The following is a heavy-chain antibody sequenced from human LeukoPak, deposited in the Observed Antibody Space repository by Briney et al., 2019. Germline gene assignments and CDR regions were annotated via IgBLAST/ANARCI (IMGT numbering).Heavy chain of an antibody. Sequence: GRSLRLSCAASGFTFSSYAMHWVRQAPGKGLEWVAVISYDGSNKYYADSVKGRFTISRDNSKNTLYLQMNSLRAEDTAVYYCAGDRYYYDSSGYYPFGYWGQGTLVTVSS. V-gene: IGHV3-30-3*01. J-gene: IGHJ4*02. CDR2: ISYDGSNK. D-gene: IGHD3-22*01. CDR3: AGDRYYYDSSGYYPFGY. CDR1: GFTFSSYA.